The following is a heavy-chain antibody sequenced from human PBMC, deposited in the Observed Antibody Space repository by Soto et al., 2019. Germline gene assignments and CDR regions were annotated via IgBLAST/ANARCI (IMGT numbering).Heavy chain of an antibody. V-gene: IGHV3-48*02. D-gene: IGHD2-15*01. J-gene: IGHJ5*02. CDR3: AREVMVVRTAVYNWFDP. CDR1: GFTFNKYG. CDR2: ISEGTSTI. Sequence: EAQLVESGGGLVQPGGSLRLSCAASGFTFNKYGMNWVRQAPGKGLEWVSFISEGTSTIKYADSVRGRFTISRDNAKNSLYLQTNSLRDEDTAVYYCAREVMVVRTAVYNWFDPWGQGTLVTVSS.